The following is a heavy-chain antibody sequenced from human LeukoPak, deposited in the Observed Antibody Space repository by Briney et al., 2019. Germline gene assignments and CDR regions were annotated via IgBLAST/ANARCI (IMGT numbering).Heavy chain of an antibody. Sequence: GESLKISCKGSGYSFTSYWIGWVRQMPGKGLKWMGIIYPGDSDARYSPSFQGQVTFSADKSISTAYLQWSSLKASDTAMYYCARSTAPMVPDAFDIWGQGTMVTVSS. V-gene: IGHV5-51*01. D-gene: IGHD3-10*01. CDR3: ARSTAPMVPDAFDI. J-gene: IGHJ3*02. CDR2: IYPGDSDA. CDR1: GYSFTSYW.